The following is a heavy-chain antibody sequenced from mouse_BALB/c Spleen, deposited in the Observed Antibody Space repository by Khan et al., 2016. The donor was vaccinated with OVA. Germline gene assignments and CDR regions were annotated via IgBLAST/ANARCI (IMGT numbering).Heavy chain of an antibody. V-gene: IGHV3-2*02. Sequence: VQLQQSGPGLVKPSQSLSLTCTVTGYSITSDSAWNWIRQFPGNKLEWMGYINYSGSTSYNPSLKSRISITRDTSKNQFFLQLNSVTTEDTATYFCARGVRLTYGGQGTLVTVSA. CDR3: ARGVRLTY. J-gene: IGHJ3*01. D-gene: IGHD2-14*01. CDR1: GYSITSDSA. CDR2: INYSGST.